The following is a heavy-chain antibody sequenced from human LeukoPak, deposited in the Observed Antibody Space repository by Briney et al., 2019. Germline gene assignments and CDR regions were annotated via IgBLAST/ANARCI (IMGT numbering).Heavy chain of an antibody. Sequence: ASVKVSCKASGYTFTSYGISWVRLAPGQGLEWMGWISTYNGHTNYAQKLQGRVTMTTDTSTSTAYMELRSLRSDDTAVYYCAREFYYGSGSDNNWFDPWGQGTLVTVSS. CDR3: AREFYYGSGSDNNWFDP. CDR1: GYTFTSYG. V-gene: IGHV1-18*01. J-gene: IGHJ5*02. CDR2: ISTYNGHT. D-gene: IGHD3-10*01.